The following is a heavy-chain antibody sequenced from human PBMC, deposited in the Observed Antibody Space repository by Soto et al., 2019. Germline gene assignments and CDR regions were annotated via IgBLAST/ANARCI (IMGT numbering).Heavy chain of an antibody. CDR3: ARGGVFYYGSGSPYANNWFDP. V-gene: IGHV4-31*03. D-gene: IGHD3-10*01. CDR2: IYYNGNT. CDR1: GGTIGSGGYY. Sequence: SETLSLTCTVSGGTIGSGGYYWSWIRPHPGKGLEWIGYIYYNGNTYYNPSLKSRLTISVDMSKNQFSLKLSSVTAAVTAVYYCARGGVFYYGSGSPYANNWFDPWGQGTLVTVSS. J-gene: IGHJ5*02.